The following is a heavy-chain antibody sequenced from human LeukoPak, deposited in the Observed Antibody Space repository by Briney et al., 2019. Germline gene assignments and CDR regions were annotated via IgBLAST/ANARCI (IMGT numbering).Heavy chain of an antibody. Sequence: GGSLLLSCAASGFAFISYSMNWVRQAPGKGLEGVSSISSSSSYIYYSDSVKGRFTISRDNAKTSLFLQMTSLRAEDTAVYYCVREFGLGVILDWGQGTLVTVSS. J-gene: IGHJ4*02. CDR1: GFAFISYS. CDR2: ISSSSSYI. CDR3: VREFGLGVILD. D-gene: IGHD3/OR15-3a*01. V-gene: IGHV3-21*01.